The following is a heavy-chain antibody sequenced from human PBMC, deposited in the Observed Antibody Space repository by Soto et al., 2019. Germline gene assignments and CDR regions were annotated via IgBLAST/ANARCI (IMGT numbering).Heavy chain of an antibody. CDR2: TYYSGVT. D-gene: IGHD4-17*01. J-gene: IGHJ4*02. CDR3: ARQATARYADYYFDY. Sequence: SETLSLTCTVSGYSISSSSYSWAWVRQPPGKGLEWIGSTYYSGVTYYNPSLKSRASISVATSKKQFSLVLSSVTAADTALYFCARQATARYADYYFDYWGQGTLVTVSS. CDR1: GYSISSSSYS. V-gene: IGHV4-39*01.